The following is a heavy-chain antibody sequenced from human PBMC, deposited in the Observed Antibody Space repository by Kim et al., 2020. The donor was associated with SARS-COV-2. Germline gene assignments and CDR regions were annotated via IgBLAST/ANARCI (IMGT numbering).Heavy chain of an antibody. CDR3: ARDLFYDSSGYPLRWFDP. CDR2: IYYSGST. J-gene: IGHJ5*02. D-gene: IGHD3-22*01. V-gene: IGHV4-39*07. CDR1: GGSISSSSYY. Sequence: SETLSLTCTVSGGSISSSSYYWGWIRQPPGKGLEWIGSIYYSGSTYYNPSLKSRVTISVDTSKNQFSLKLSSVTAADTAVYYCARDLFYDSSGYPLRWFDPWGQGTLVTVSS.